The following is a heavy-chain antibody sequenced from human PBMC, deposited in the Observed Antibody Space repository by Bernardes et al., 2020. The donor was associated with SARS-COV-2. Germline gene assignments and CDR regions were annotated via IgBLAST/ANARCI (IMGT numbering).Heavy chain of an antibody. J-gene: IGHJ6*02. CDR2: ISHDGSNK. D-gene: IGHD3-3*01. CDR1: GFTFSSFA. Sequence: GSLRLSCAASGFTFSSFAMHWVRQAPDKGLEWVAFISHDGSNKYYADSVKGRFTISRDNSKNTLYLQMHSLRAEDTAVYYCATPIYDFWSGPDYYYYGMDVWGQGTTVTVSS. V-gene: IGHV3-30-3*01. CDR3: ATPIYDFWSGPDYYYYGMDV.